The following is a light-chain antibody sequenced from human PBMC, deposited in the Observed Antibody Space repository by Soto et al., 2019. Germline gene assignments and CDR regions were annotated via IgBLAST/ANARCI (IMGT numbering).Light chain of an antibody. V-gene: IGKV3-15*01. CDR3: QQYNNWPPEGL. J-gene: IGKJ4*01. Sequence: EIVMTQSPATLSVSPGERATLSCRASQSVSSNLAWYQQKPGQAPRLLIYGASTRATGIPARFSGSGSGTEFTLTVCRLQSEDFAVYYCQQYNNWPPEGLFGGGPKVELQ. CDR2: GAS. CDR1: QSVSSN.